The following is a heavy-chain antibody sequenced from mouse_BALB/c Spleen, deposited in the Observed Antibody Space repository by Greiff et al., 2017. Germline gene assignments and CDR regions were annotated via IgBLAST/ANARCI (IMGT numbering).Heavy chain of an antibody. Sequence: DVMLVESGGGLVKPGGSLKLSCAASGFTFSSYAMSWVRQTPEKRLEWVASISSGGSTYYPDSVKGRFTISRDNARNILYLQMSSLRSEDTAMYYCAREDDGYYFDYWGQGTTLTVSS. D-gene: IGHD2-3*01. CDR3: AREDDGYYFDY. J-gene: IGHJ2*01. V-gene: IGHV5-6-5*01. CDR1: GFTFSSYA. CDR2: ISSGGST.